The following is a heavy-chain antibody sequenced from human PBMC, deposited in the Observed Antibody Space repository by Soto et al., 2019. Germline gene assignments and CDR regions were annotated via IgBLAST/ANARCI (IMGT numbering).Heavy chain of an antibody. Sequence: ASVKVSCKGSGYTFTNYGISWVRQAPGQGLEWMGWISAYNGNTKYAQKLQGRVTMTTDTSTRTAYMELRSLRSDDTAIYYCTREGGDNSGYYFAYWGQGTLVTVSS. CDR3: TREGGDNSGYYFAY. V-gene: IGHV1-18*01. CDR2: ISAYNGNT. D-gene: IGHD3-22*01. J-gene: IGHJ4*02. CDR1: GYTFTNYG.